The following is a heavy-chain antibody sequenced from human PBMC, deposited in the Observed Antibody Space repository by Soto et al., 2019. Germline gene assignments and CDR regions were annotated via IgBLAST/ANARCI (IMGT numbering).Heavy chain of an antibody. V-gene: IGHV3-53*01. CDR3: ARQPNGVACDI. J-gene: IGHJ3*02. D-gene: IGHD2-8*01. Sequence: EVQLVESGGGLIQPGGSLRLSCAASGFTVSSNYMNWVRQAQGKGLEWVSVIYSGGTTYYTDSVKGRFTISRDNSKNTLYLQMNSLRAEDTAVYYWARQPNGVACDIRGQGTMVTVSS. CDR1: GFTVSSNY. CDR2: IYSGGTT.